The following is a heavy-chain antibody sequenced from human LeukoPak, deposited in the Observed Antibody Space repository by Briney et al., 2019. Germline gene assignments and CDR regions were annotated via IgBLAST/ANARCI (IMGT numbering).Heavy chain of an antibody. V-gene: IGHV4-59*01. Sequence: PSEPLSLTCTVSGGSISSYYWSWIRQPPGKGLEWIGYIYYSGSTNYNPSLKSRVTISVDTSKNQFFLKLSSVTAADTAVYYCAREIYDSSGYYSRGDAFDIWGQGTMVTVSS. D-gene: IGHD3-22*01. CDR1: GGSISSYY. CDR3: AREIYDSSGYYSRGDAFDI. J-gene: IGHJ3*02. CDR2: IYYSGST.